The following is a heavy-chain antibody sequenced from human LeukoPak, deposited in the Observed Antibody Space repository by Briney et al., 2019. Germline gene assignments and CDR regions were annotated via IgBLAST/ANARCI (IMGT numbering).Heavy chain of an antibody. D-gene: IGHD5-18*01. CDR3: AKDRRNSYGDDAFDI. J-gene: IGHJ3*02. Sequence: GGSLRLSCTASRFTFSSYAMSWVRQAPGKGLEWVSAISGSGGSTYYADSVKGRFTISRDNSKNTLYLQMNSLRAEDTAVYYCAKDRRNSYGDDAFDIWGQGTMVTVSS. CDR1: RFTFSSYA. CDR2: ISGSGGST. V-gene: IGHV3-23*01.